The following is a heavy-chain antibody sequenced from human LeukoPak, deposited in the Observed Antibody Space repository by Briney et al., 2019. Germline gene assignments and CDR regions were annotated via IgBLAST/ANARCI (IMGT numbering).Heavy chain of an antibody. CDR3: ARVVKYCGGDCFIFDY. CDR2: IIPIFGTA. V-gene: IGHV1-69*06. J-gene: IGHJ4*02. Sequence: SVKVSCKASGGTFSSYAISWVRQAPGQGLEWMGRIIPIFGTANYAQKFQDRVTITADKSTSTAYMELSSLRSEDTAVYYCARVVKYCGGDCFIFDYWGQGTLVTVSS. D-gene: IGHD2-21*02. CDR1: GGTFSSYA.